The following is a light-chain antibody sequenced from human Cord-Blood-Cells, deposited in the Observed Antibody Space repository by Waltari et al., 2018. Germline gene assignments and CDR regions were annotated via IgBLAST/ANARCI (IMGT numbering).Light chain of an antibody. CDR3: QSYDSSNPYVV. CDR2: EDN. V-gene: IGLV6-57*01. CDR1: SGSIASND. Sequence: NFMLTQPHSVSESPGKTVTISCTRSSGSIASNDVQWYQQRPGSSPTTVIYEDNQRPSGVPDRFSGSVDSSSNSASLTISGLKTEDEADYYCQSYDSSNPYVVFGGGTKLTVL. J-gene: IGLJ2*01.